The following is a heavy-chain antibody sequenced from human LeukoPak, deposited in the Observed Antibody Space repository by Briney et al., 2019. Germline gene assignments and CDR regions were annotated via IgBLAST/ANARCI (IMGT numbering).Heavy chain of an antibody. CDR2: IYHSGST. Sequence: SGTLSLTCAVSGGSISSSNWWSWVRQPPGKGLEWIGEIYHSGSTNYNPSLRSRVTISVDKSKNQFSLKMTSVTAADTAVYYCASLPHYDSSGYYRYYYYYYGMDVWGQGTTVTVSS. V-gene: IGHV4-4*02. CDR1: GGSISSSNW. J-gene: IGHJ6*02. D-gene: IGHD3-22*01. CDR3: ASLPHYDSSGYYRYYYYYYGMDV.